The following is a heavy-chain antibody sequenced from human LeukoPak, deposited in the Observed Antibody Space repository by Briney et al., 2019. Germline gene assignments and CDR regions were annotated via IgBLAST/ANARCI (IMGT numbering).Heavy chain of an antibody. Sequence: QTGGSLRLSCSASGFTFSRYAMHWVRQAPGKGLEYVSAISSSGGSTYYADSVKGRFTISRDNSRNTLHLQMSSLRVEDTAVYYCVKDSSSGSYFDYWGQGTLVTVSS. J-gene: IGHJ4*02. D-gene: IGHD3-10*01. CDR1: GFTFSRYA. CDR3: VKDSSSGSYFDY. V-gene: IGHV3-64D*06. CDR2: ISSSGGST.